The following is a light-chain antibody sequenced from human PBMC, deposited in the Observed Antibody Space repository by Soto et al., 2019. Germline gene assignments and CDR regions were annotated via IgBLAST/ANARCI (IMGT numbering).Light chain of an antibody. V-gene: IGKV3-11*01. CDR2: DAS. CDR1: QSVSSY. CDR3: QQRSNLLT. Sequence: EIVLTQSPATLSLSPGERATLSCRASQSVSSYLAWYQQKPGQAPRLLIYDASNRATGIPARFSGSGSGTDFTLTISSLEPEDFAVYYCQQRSNLLTFGGGTTV. J-gene: IGKJ4*01.